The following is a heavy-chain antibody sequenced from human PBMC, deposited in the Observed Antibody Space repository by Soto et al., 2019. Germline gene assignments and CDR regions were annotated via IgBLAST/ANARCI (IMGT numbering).Heavy chain of an antibody. J-gene: IGHJ4*02. CDR3: ARGYSGSGRAY. CDR2: ITGDGSST. D-gene: IGHD3-10*01. V-gene: IGHV3-74*01. CDR1: GFTFSNYW. Sequence: EVQLVESGGGLVQPGGSLRLSCAASGFTFSNYWMYWVRQAPGKGLVWVSRITGDGSSTTYADSVKGRFTISRDNAKNTLYPQMNSLRVEDTAVYYCARGYSGSGRAYWGQGTLVTVSS.